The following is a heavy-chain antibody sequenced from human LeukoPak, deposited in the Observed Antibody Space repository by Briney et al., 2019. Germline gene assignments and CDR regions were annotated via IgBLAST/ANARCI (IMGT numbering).Heavy chain of an antibody. Sequence: GRSLRLSCATSGFTFSSSTMRWVRQAPGKGLEGVAFITYDGSNTYYRDSVEGRFTISRDDSKNTVYLQMNSLRAEDTAVCYCAASSSTARSYFDYWGQGILVTVSS. V-gene: IGHV3-30*04. CDR3: AASSSTARSYFDY. CDR1: GFTFSSST. J-gene: IGHJ4*02. D-gene: IGHD5-18*01. CDR2: ITYDGSNT.